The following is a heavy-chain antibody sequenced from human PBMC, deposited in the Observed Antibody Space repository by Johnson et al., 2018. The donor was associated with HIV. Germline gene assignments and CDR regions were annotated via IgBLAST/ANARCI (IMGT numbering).Heavy chain of an antibody. CDR3: ARRYSGMVQGRDAFDI. J-gene: IGHJ3*02. CDR1: GFTFDDYA. D-gene: IGHD3-10*01. CDR2: ISWNSGNI. Sequence: VQLVESGGGLVQPGRSLRLSCAASGFTFDDYAMHWVRQAPGKGPEWVSGISWNSGNIAYADSVRGRFTISRDNAKNSLYLQMNSLRAEDTSVYYCARRYSGMVQGRDAFDIWGQGTMVTVSS. V-gene: IGHV3-9*01.